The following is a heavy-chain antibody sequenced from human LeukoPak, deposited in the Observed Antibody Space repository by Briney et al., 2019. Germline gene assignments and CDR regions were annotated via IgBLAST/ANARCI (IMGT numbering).Heavy chain of an antibody. D-gene: IGHD3-22*01. CDR1: GYTFTSYY. CDR3: ARVWASVYYDSSGYYPEY. CDR2: INPSGGST. J-gene: IGHJ4*02. V-gene: IGHV1-46*01. Sequence: GASVKVSCKASGYTFTSYYMHWVRQAPGQGLEWMGIINPSGGSTSYAQKFQGRVTMTRDTSTSTVYMELSRLRSDDTAVYYCARVWASVYYDSSGYYPEYWGQGTLVTVSS.